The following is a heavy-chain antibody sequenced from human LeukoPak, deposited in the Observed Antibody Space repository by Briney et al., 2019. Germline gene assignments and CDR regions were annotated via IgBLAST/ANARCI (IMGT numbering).Heavy chain of an antibody. D-gene: IGHD4-17*01. J-gene: IGHJ6*02. V-gene: IGHV1-2*02. Sequence: ASVKVSCKASGYTFTGYYMHWVRQAPGQGLEWMGWINPDSGGTNYAQKFQGRVTMTRDTSISTAYMELSRLRSDDTAVYYCARVEDDYGDYYYGMDVWGQGTTVTVSS. CDR3: ARVEDDYGDYYYGMDV. CDR1: GYTFTGYY. CDR2: INPDSGGT.